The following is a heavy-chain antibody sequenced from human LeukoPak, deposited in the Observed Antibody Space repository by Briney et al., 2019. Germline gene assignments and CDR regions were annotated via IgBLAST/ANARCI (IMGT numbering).Heavy chain of an antibody. J-gene: IGHJ4*02. CDR3: AKDWRYYDSSGYSNFDY. CDR2: ISGSGGST. Sequence: GGSLRLSCAASGFTFSSYAMSWVRQAPGEGLEWVSAISGSGGSTYYADSVKGRFTISRDNSKNTLYLQMNSLRAEDTAVYYCAKDWRYYDSSGYSNFDYWGQGTLVTVSS. CDR1: GFTFSSYA. V-gene: IGHV3-23*01. D-gene: IGHD3-22*01.